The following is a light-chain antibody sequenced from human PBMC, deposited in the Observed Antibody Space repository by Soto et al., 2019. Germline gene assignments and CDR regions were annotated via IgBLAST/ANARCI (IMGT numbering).Light chain of an antibody. CDR1: QGINSY. CDR3: QQLYDYPIT. Sequence: DTQLTQSPSFLSASVGDRVTITCRSSQGINSYLAWYQQKSRKAPKFLIYAASTLQSGVPSRFSGSGSGTEFTLTINSLQPEDFATYYCQQLYDYPITFGQGTRLEIK. CDR2: AAS. V-gene: IGKV1-9*01. J-gene: IGKJ5*01.